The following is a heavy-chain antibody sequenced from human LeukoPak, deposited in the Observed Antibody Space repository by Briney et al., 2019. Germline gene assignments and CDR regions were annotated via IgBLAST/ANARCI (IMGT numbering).Heavy chain of an antibody. CDR1: GGTFSSYA. D-gene: IGHD2-2*01. V-gene: IGHV1-69*13. Sequence: SVKVSCKASGGTFSSYAISWVRQAPGQGLEWMGGIIPIFGTASYAQKFQGRVTITADESTSTAYMELSSLRSEDTAVYYCASLGYCSSTSCYGEDDAFDIWGQGTMVTVPS. CDR2: IIPIFGTA. J-gene: IGHJ3*02. CDR3: ASLGYCSSTSCYGEDDAFDI.